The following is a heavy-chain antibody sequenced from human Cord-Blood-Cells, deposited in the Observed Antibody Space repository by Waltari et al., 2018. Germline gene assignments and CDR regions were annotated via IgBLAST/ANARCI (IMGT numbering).Heavy chain of an antibody. V-gene: IGHV3-23*01. Sequence: EVQPLVSGGGVLQPGGCLRLSCAASGVTVSSYAMSWVRQAPGNGLEWVSAISGSGGSTYYADSVKGRFTISRDNSKNTLYLQMNSLRSEDTAVYYCAKDRNDYFDYWGQGTLVTVSS. CDR1: GVTVSSYA. CDR3: AKDRNDYFDY. D-gene: IGHD1-1*01. J-gene: IGHJ4*02. CDR2: ISGSGGST.